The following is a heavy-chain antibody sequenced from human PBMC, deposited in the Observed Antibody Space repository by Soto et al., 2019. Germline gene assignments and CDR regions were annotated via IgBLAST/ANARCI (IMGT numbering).Heavy chain of an antibody. CDR3: ARGRYGDY. D-gene: IGHD1-1*01. V-gene: IGHV1-18*03. CDR2: ISAHNGNT. Sequence: QVHLVQSGAEVKKPGASVKVSCKGSGYTFTSYGITWVRQATGQGLEWMGWISAHNGNTDYAQKLQGRVTVTRDTSTSTAYMELRSLRSDDMAVYYCARGRYGDYWGQGALVTVSS. CDR1: GYTFTSYG. J-gene: IGHJ4*02.